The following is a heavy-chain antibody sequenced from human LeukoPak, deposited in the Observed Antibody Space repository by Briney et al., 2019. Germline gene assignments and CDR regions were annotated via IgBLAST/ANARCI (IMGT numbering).Heavy chain of an antibody. D-gene: IGHD4-17*01. V-gene: IGHV3-49*03. Sequence: GGSLRLSCATSGFTFGDYAMSWFRQAPGKGLEWVGFIRSKIYGGAIEYAASVKGRFTISRDDSKSIAYLQMNSLRTEDTGLYYCARDQLGGDPGNYYYYYMDVWAKGPRSPSP. CDR2: IRSKIYGGAI. CDR1: GFTFGDYA. J-gene: IGHJ6*03. CDR3: ARDQLGGDPGNYYYYYMDV.